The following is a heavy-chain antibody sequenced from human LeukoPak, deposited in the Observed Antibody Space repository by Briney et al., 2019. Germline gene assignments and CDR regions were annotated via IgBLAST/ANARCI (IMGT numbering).Heavy chain of an antibody. Sequence: GSVKVSCKASGYTFTGYYMHWVRQAPGQGLEWMGWINPNSGGTNYAQKFQGRVTMTRDTSISTAYMELSRLRSDDTAVYYCARAAVPAAHPYFDYWGQGTLVTVSS. CDR1: GYTFTGYY. CDR3: ARAAVPAAHPYFDY. J-gene: IGHJ4*02. D-gene: IGHD2-2*01. V-gene: IGHV1-2*02. CDR2: INPNSGGT.